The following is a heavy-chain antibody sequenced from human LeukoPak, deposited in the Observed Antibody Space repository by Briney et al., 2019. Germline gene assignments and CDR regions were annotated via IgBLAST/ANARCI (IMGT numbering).Heavy chain of an antibody. CDR2: TSDGGNT. V-gene: IGHV4-59*11. Sequence: ETLSLTCIVSGDSISSHYWTWIRQSAGKGLEWIGYTSDGGNTNYNPSLKSRVTISLDTSKNQVSLKLSSVTAADTAVYYCARGGRCYYYDSRFDYWGQGTLVTVSS. D-gene: IGHD3-22*01. J-gene: IGHJ4*02. CDR3: ARGGRCYYYDSRFDY. CDR1: GDSISSHY.